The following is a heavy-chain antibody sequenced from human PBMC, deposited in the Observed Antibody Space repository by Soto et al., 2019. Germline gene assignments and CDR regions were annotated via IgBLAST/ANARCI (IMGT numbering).Heavy chain of an antibody. V-gene: IGHV1-3*01. CDR2: INAGNGNT. J-gene: IGHJ6*03. Sequence: ASVKVSCKGSGYTFTSYAMHWVRQAPGQRLEWMGWINAGNGNTKYSQKFQGRVTITRDTSASTAYMELSSLRSEDTAVYYCARTMGNSYYYYYMDVWGKGTTVTVSS. CDR3: ARTMGNSYYYYYMDV. CDR1: GYTFTSYA. D-gene: IGHD3-3*01.